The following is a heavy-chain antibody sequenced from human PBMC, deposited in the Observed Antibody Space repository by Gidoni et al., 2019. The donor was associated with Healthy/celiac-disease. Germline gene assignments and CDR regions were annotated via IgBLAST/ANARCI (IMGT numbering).Heavy chain of an antibody. Sequence: EVQLLESGGGLVQPGGSLRLSCAASGFTFSSYAMSWVRQAPGKGLEWVSAISGSGGTTYYADSVKGRFTISRDNSKNTLYLQMNSLRAEDTAVYYCAKDLREDTDNYYYYGMDVWGQGTTVTVSS. D-gene: IGHD2-8*02. CDR3: AKDLREDTDNYYYYGMDV. V-gene: IGHV3-23*01. CDR2: ISGSGGTT. J-gene: IGHJ6*02. CDR1: GFTFSSYA.